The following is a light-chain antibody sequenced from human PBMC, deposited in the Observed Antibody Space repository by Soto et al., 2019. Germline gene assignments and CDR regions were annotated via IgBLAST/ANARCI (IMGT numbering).Light chain of an antibody. V-gene: IGLV7-46*01. CDR3: LLSYNGPYV. Sequence: QPVVTKDPSLTVFTGARVTLTCDSSTGAVTNFHYTYVFQQKPGQAPGTLICDTTNRHSWTPARFSGSLIGGKAALALSGAQPEDEAEYYCLLSYNGPYVFGTGTKVTVL. CDR2: DTT. J-gene: IGLJ1*01. CDR1: TGAVTNFHY.